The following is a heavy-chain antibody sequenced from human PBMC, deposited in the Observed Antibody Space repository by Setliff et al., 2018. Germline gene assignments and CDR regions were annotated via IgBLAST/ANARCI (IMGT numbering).Heavy chain of an antibody. CDR1: GFRFSDHY. D-gene: IGHD6-13*01. CDR3: ARDSYTSPDY. V-gene: IGHV3-11*04. CDR2: ISSGGETI. Sequence: GGSLRLSCVGSGFRFSDHYMTWVRQAPGKGLEWLSDISSGGETISYADSVKGRFTTSRDNAKNTLYLQMNSLGAEDTAVYYCARDSYTSPDYWGQGTLVTVSS. J-gene: IGHJ4*02.